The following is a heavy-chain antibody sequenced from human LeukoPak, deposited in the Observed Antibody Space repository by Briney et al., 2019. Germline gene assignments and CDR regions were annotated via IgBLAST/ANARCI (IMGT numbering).Heavy chain of an antibody. D-gene: IGHD6-19*01. J-gene: IGHJ5*02. CDR3: ARDRRQWLRGPFDP. CDR1: DGFISSGAFY. V-gene: IGHV4-61*02. CDR2: ISRSGST. Sequence: SETLSPTCTVSDGFISSGAFYWSWIRQPAGKGLEWIGRISRSGSTNYNPSLKSRVTISVDTSKNQFSLKLRSVTAADTAVYYCARDRRQWLRGPFDPWGQGTLVTVSS.